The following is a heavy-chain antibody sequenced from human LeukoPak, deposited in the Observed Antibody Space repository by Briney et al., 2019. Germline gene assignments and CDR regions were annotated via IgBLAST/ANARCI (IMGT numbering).Heavy chain of an antibody. CDR3: ASLRRSVGATYYYYYMDV. CDR2: IYYSGNT. D-gene: IGHD1-26*01. CDR1: GVSISSSNSY. Sequence: PSETLSLTCTVSGVSISSSNSYWGWIRQPPGKGLEWIGSIYYSGNTYYNPSLKSRVTISVDTSKSQFSLRLSSVTATDTAVYYCASLRRSVGATYYYYYMDVWGKGTTVTVSS. J-gene: IGHJ6*03. V-gene: IGHV4-39*07.